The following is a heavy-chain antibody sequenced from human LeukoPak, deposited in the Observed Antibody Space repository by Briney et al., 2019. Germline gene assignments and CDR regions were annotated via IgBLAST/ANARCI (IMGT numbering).Heavy chain of an antibody. CDR2: IDWDDDK. V-gene: IGHV2-70*11. CDR3: ARMYSSGADLGGWFDP. D-gene: IGHD6-19*01. J-gene: IGHJ5*02. CDR1: GFSLSTSGMC. Sequence: PGPTLVNPTQTLTLTCTFSGFSLSTSGMCASWIRQPPGKALEWLARIDWDDDKYYSTSLKTRLTISKDTSKNQVVLTMTNMDPVDTATYYCARMYSSGADLGGWFDPWGQGTLVTVSS.